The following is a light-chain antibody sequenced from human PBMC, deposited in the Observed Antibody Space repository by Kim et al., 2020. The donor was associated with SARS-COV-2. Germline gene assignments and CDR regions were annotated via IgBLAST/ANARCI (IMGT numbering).Light chain of an antibody. Sequence: QSALTQPRSVSGSPGQSVTISCTGTSSDVGGYDYVSWYQQHPGKAPKLIIYNVNKRPSGVPDRFSGSKSGNTAYLTISGLQAEDEADYYCCSYVGIFSEVFGGGTQLTVL. CDR3: CSYVGIFSEV. J-gene: IGLJ2*01. CDR2: NVN. CDR1: SSDVGGYDY. V-gene: IGLV2-11*01.